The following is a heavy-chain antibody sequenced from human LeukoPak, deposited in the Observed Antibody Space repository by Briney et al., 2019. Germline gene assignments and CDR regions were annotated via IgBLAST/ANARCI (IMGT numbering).Heavy chain of an antibody. CDR2: INHSGST. CDR3: ARVSFGEFYYFDY. J-gene: IGHJ4*02. CDR1: GGSFSGYY. D-gene: IGHD3-10*01. V-gene: IGHV4-34*01. Sequence: KASETLSLTCAVYGGSFSGYYWSWIRQPPGKGLEWIGEINHSGSTNYNPSLKSRVTISVDTSKNQSSLKLSSVTAADTAVYYCARVSFGEFYYFDYWGQGTLVTVSS.